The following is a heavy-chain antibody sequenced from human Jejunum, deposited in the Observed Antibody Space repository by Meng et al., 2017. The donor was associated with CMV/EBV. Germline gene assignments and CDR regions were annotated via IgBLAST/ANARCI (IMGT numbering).Heavy chain of an antibody. V-gene: IGHV3-30*07. D-gene: IGHD6-6*01. Sequence: YDGCTQKYQDTVKSRFTISRDTSHNKLWLQLNDQTAADTAVYYCARGQRTRVAVRAGCFDNWGQGTLVTVSS. CDR2: YDGCTQ. J-gene: IGHJ4*02. CDR3: ARGQRTRVAVRAGCFDN.